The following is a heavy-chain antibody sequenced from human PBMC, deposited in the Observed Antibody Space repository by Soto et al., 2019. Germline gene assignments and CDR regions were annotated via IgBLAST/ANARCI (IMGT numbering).Heavy chain of an antibody. D-gene: IGHD3-10*01. V-gene: IGHV4-59*01. CDR1: DGSISSYY. CDR2: IYYSGST. J-gene: IGHJ6*03. CDR3: ARVGGYYGSGSYLRYYYMDV. Sequence: SETLSLTCTVSDGSISSYYWSWIRQPPGKGLEWIGYIYYSGSTNYNPSLKSRVTISVDTSKNQFSLKLSSVTAADTAVYYCARVGGYYGSGSYLRYYYMDVWGKGTTVTVSS.